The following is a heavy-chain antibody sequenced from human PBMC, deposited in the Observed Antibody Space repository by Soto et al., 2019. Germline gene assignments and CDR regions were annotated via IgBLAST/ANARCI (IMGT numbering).Heavy chain of an antibody. J-gene: IGHJ5*02. D-gene: IGHD2-2*01. V-gene: IGHV1-18*01. Sequence: SVKVSCKASGYTLTRYGISWVRHAPGRGLEWMGWISAYNGNTNYAQKLQGRVTMTTDTSTSTAYMELRSLRSDDTAVYYCAREGSEYRLLLTDNWFDPWGQGTLVTVSS. CDR1: GYTLTRYG. CDR3: AREGSEYRLLLTDNWFDP. CDR2: ISAYNGNT.